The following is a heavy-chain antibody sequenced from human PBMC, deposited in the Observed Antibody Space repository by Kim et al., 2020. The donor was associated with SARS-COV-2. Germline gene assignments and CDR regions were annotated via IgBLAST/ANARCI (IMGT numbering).Heavy chain of an antibody. V-gene: IGHV3-74*01. CDR2: ISSDGITV. J-gene: IGHJ4*02. CDR1: GFTLTKYW. CDR3: TRFVEGAAGLCYY. D-gene: IGHD1-26*01. Sequence: GGSLRLSCAASGFTLTKYWMHWVRQAPGKGLVWVSRISSDGITVNYADSVKGRFTISRDNAKNRLYLQMNSLRADDTAVYYCTRFVEGAAGLCYYWGQGT.